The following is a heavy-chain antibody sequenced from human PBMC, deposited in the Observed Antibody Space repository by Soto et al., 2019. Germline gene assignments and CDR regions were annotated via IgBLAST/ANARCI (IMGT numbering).Heavy chain of an antibody. J-gene: IGHJ6*02. V-gene: IGHV4-59*01. CDR3: ARSGYYYYYGMDV. Sequence: NPSETLSLTCTVSGGSISSYYWSWIRQPPGKGLEWLGYIYYSGSTNYNPSLKSRVTISVDTSKNQFSLKLSSVTAADTAVYYCARSGYYYYYGMDVWGQGTTVTVSS. CDR2: IYYSGST. CDR1: GGSISSYY.